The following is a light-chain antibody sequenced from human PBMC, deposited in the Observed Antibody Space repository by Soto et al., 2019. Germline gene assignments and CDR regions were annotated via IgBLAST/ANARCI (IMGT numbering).Light chain of an antibody. CDR1: QSVNNY. J-gene: IGKJ3*01. Sequence: EIRLTQSPATLSFSPGERATISCRASQSVNNYLAWYQQKPVKAPRLLIYDASSRESGIPARFSGSGSGTDFTLTISSLEPEDFAVYYCQQRSNWPCTFGPGTKVDIK. CDR3: QQRSNWPCT. CDR2: DAS. V-gene: IGKV3-11*01.